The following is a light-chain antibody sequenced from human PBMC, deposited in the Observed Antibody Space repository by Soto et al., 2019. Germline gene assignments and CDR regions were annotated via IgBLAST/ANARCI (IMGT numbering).Light chain of an antibody. CDR2: GAF. V-gene: IGKV3-11*01. CDR3: QQRNTWPPVT. CDR1: QNVRGY. J-gene: IGKJ5*01. Sequence: EILLTQSPVTLSLSPGERATLSCRASQNVRGYLAWYQQKPGQAPRLLIYGAFNRATGIPARFSGSGSGADFTLTISSLEPEDFAIYYCQQRNTWPPVTFGQGTRLETK.